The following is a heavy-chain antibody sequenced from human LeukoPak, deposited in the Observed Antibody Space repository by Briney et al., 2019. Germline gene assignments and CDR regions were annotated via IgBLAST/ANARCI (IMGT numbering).Heavy chain of an antibody. Sequence: GGSLRLSCLTSGFTLSTNAMSWVRQAAGKGLEWISGISGSGASTYYADSVKGRFTISRDDSRNTLYLQMNSLRGDDTAVYYCAKDVGKWESLHFFDYWGQGPLVTVSS. D-gene: IGHD1-26*01. V-gene: IGHV3-23*01. CDR3: AKDVGKWESLHFFDY. J-gene: IGHJ4*02. CDR2: ISGSGAST. CDR1: GFTLSTNA.